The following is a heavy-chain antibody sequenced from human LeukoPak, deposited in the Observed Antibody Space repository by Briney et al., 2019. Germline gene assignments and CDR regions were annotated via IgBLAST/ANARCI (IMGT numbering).Heavy chain of an antibody. CDR3: ASRSSIWSGYQDTLYYSDS. CDR1: GGSVSSGSYY. D-gene: IGHD3-3*01. V-gene: IGHV4-61*01. Sequence: PSETLSLTCTVSGGSVSSGSYYWSWIRQPPGKRLEWIGHIYYSGSTNYNPSLKSRVTISVDTSKNQFSLKLSSVTAADTAVYYCASRSSIWSGYQDTLYYSDSWGQGTLVTVSS. CDR2: IYYSGST. J-gene: IGHJ4*02.